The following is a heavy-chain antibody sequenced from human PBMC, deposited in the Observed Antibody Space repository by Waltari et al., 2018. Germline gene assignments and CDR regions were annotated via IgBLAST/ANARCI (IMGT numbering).Heavy chain of an antibody. J-gene: IGHJ5*02. Sequence: QVQLKEWGAGTLKPSETLSLTCAVYGGSFSGYHWSWIRQSPGKGLEWIGEIHYGTTNYNPSLNSRVIISADTSKNQFSLRLTSVTAADTAVYYCARGGVPDAYGSGSHYRNWFEPWGQGTLVTVSS. CDR3: ARGGVPDAYGSGSHYRNWFEP. CDR2: IHYGTT. V-gene: IGHV4-34*01. D-gene: IGHD3-10*01. CDR1: GGSFSGYH.